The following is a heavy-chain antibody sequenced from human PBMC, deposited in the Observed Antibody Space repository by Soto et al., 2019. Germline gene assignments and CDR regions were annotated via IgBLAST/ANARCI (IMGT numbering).Heavy chain of an antibody. J-gene: IGHJ4*02. CDR2: IRSKAYGGTT. V-gene: IGHV3-49*03. Sequence: GGSLRLSCTASGFTFGDYAMSWFRQAPGKGLEWVGFIRSKAYGGTTEYAASVKGRFTVSRDDSKSIAYLQMNSLKTEDTAVYYCTRVSHYGSGSYNFDYWGQGTLVTVSS. CDR3: TRVSHYGSGSYNFDY. D-gene: IGHD3-10*01. CDR1: GFTFGDYA.